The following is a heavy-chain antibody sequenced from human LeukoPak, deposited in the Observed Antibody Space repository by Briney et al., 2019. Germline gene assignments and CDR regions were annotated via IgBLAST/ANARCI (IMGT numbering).Heavy chain of an antibody. CDR1: XYTFTGYY. J-gene: IGHJ3*02. CDR3: ASGKGSGWYRDRDDAFDI. V-gene: IGHV1-8*02. CDR2: XXPNSGNT. Sequence: SXYTFTGYYXXXXRQAXXQGLXXXXXXXPNSGNTGYAQKFQGRVTMTRNTSISTAYMELSSLRSEDTAVYYCASGKGSGWYRDRDDAFDIWGQGTMVTVSS. D-gene: IGHD6-19*01.